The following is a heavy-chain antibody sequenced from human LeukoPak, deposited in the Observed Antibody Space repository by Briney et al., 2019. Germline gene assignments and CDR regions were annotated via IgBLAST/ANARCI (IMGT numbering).Heavy chain of an antibody. CDR1: GVSISSSNSY. V-gene: IGHV4-61*01. J-gene: IGHJ2*01. Sequence: SETLSLTCTVSGVSISSSNSYWGWIRQPPGKGLEWIGYIYYSGSTNYNPSLKSRVTISVDTSKNQFSLKLSSVTAADTAVYYCARDKARYFDLWGRGTLVTVSS. CDR2: IYYSGST. CDR3: ARDKARYFDL.